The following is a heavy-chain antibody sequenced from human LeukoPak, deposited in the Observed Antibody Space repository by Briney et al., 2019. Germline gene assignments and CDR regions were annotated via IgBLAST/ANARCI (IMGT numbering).Heavy chain of an antibody. CDR3: ATFRYYYVSSGYKY. Sequence: GASVKVSRKVSGYTLTELSMHWVRQAPGKGLEWMGGFDPEDGETIYAQKFQGRVTMTEDTSTDTAYMELSSLRSEDTAVYYCATFRYYYVSSGYKYWGQAPVVTVSS. V-gene: IGHV1-24*01. J-gene: IGHJ4*02. CDR2: FDPEDGET. CDR1: GYTLTELS. D-gene: IGHD3-22*01.